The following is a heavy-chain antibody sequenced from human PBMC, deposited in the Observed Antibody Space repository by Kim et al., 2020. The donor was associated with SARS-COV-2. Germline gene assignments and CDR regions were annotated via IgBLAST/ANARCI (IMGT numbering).Heavy chain of an antibody. CDR3: ARSGVGSSTSCQRGAYCGGVRLHAFDI. Sequence: SETLSLTCTVSGGSISSYYWSWIRQPPGKGLEWIGYIYYSGSTNYNPSLKSRVTISVDTSKNQFSLKLSSVTAADTAVYYCARSGVGSSTSCQRGAYCGGVRLHAFDIWGQGTMVTVSS. J-gene: IGHJ3*02. D-gene: IGHD2-2*01. V-gene: IGHV4-59*08. CDR2: IYYSGST. CDR1: GGSISSYY.